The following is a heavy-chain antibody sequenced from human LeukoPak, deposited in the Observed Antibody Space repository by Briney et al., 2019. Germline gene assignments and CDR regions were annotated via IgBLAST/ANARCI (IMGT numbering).Heavy chain of an antibody. CDR2: IYYSGST. CDR3: ARVGSVLLWFGESRTHFDY. V-gene: IGHV4-59*08. D-gene: IGHD3-10*01. J-gene: IGHJ4*02. Sequence: SETLSLTCTVSGGSISSYYWSWIRQPPGKGLEWIGYIYYSGSTNYNPSLKSRVTISVDTSKNQFSLKLSSVTAADTAVYYCARVGSVLLWFGESRTHFDYWGQGTLVTVSS. CDR1: GGSISSYY.